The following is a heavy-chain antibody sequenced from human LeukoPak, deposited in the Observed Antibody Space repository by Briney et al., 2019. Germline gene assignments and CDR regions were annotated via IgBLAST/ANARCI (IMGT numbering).Heavy chain of an antibody. CDR2: ISYDGSNK. J-gene: IGHJ3*02. CDR3: ARDKEFSGAFDI. CDR1: GFTFSNYG. D-gene: IGHD3-3*02. Sequence: GGSLRLSCAASGFTFSNYGMHWVRQAPGKGLEWVAVISYDGSNKYYADSVKGRFTISRDNSKNTLYLQMNSLRAEDTAVYYCARDKEFSGAFDIWGQGTMVTVSS. V-gene: IGHV3-30*03.